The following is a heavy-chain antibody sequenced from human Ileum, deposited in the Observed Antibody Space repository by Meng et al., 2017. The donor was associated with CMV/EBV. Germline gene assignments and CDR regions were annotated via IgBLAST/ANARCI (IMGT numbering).Heavy chain of an antibody. V-gene: IGHV3-33*08. CDR1: GFTFSSYA. CDR3: AREGYSNFDH. D-gene: IGHD4-11*01. CDR2: IGSDGSTK. Sequence: GGSLRLSCAASGFTFSSYAMHWVRQAPGKGLEWVAFIGSDGSTKRYADSVKGRWTISRDNSKNTLWLQMDSLSPEDTAVYYCAREGYSNFDHWGQGTLVTVSS. J-gene: IGHJ4*02.